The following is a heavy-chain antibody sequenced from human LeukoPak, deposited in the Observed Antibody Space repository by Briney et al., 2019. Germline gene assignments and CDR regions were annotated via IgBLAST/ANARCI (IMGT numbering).Heavy chain of an antibody. CDR2: INHSGST. CDR1: GGSFSGYY. D-gene: IGHD5-24*01. V-gene: IGHV4-34*01. CDR3: ARVGGDGYNYFDY. Sequence: SATLSLTCAVYGGSFSGYYWSWIRQPPGKGLEWIGEINHSGSTNYNPSLKSRVTISVDTSKNQFSLKLSSVTAADTAVYYCARVGGDGYNYFDYWGQGTLVTVSS. J-gene: IGHJ4*02.